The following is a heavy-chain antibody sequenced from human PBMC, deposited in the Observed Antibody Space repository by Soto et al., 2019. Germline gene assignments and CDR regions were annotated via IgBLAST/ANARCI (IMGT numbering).Heavy chain of an antibody. CDR3: ARDGGFGELKY. J-gene: IGHJ4*02. CDR1: GDTFSGYP. Sequence: QVQLVQSGAELKKPGSSVKVSCKASGDTFSGYPINWVRQAPGEGLEWMGRIIPVFGTTNDAQRFEGRATFTAGESTNTAYMELRGLLSEDTAVYYCARDGGFGELKYWGPGTLVTVSS. D-gene: IGHD3-10*01. V-gene: IGHV1-69*18. CDR2: IIPVFGTT.